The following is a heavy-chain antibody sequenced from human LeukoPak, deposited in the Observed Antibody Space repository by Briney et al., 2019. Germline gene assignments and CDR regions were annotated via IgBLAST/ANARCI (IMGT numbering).Heavy chain of an antibody. CDR3: ARHRLEGDTFDI. CDR2: IYYNGDT. Sequence: SETLSLTCTVSGGSISSSDHYWGWIRQPPGKGLEWIGSIYYNGDTYYSPSLKSRVTKSVDTSRNQFALKLNSVTAADTAVYFCARHRLEGDTFDIWGQGTKVTVAS. D-gene: IGHD3-3*01. CDR1: GGSISSSDHY. V-gene: IGHV4-39*01. J-gene: IGHJ3*02.